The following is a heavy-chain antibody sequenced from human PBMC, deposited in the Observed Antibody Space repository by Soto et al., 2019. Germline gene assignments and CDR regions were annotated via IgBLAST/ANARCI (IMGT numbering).Heavy chain of an antibody. CDR3: ARTGGMDV. CDR1: GGSFSGYY. V-gene: IGHV4-34*01. Sequence: QVQLQQWGAGLLKPSETLSLTCAVYGGSFSGYYWSWLRQPPGKGPEWIGEINHSGRTKYNPSLESRVTISVDTSKNQFSLKLNSVSAADTAVYYCARTGGMDVWSQGATVTVSS. J-gene: IGHJ6*02. CDR2: INHSGRT.